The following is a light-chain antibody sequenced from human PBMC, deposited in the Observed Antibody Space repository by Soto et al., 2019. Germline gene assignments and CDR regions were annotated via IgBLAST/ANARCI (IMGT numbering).Light chain of an antibody. CDR2: EVS. CDR1: SNDIGGNNY. CDR3: SSYTTTTTQVV. Sequence: QSVLTQPASVSGSPGQSITISCTGTSNDIGGNNYVSWYQQHPGKAPKLIIYEVSDRPLGVSNRFSGAKSGNTASLTISGLQAEDEADYYCSSYTTTTTQVVFGGGTQLTAL. V-gene: IGLV2-14*01. J-gene: IGLJ2*01.